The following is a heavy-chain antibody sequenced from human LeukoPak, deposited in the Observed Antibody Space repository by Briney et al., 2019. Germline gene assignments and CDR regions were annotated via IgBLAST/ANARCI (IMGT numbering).Heavy chain of an antibody. V-gene: IGHV4-39*01. Sequence: SETLSLTCTVSGGSISSSSYYWGWIRQPPGKGLEWIGSIYYSGSTYYNPSLKSRVTISVDTSKNQFSLKLSSVTAADTAVYYCARGGPGAARLLRMNWFDPWGQGTLVTVSS. CDR1: GGSISSSSYY. CDR3: ARGGPGAARLLRMNWFDP. CDR2: IYYSGST. D-gene: IGHD6-6*01. J-gene: IGHJ5*02.